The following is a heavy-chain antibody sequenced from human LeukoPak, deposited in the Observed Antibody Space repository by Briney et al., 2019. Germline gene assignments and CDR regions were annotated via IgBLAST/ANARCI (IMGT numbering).Heavy chain of an antibody. CDR2: ISYDGSNK. Sequence: GGSLRLSCAASGFTFSSYGMHWVRQAPGKGLEWVAVISYDGSNKYYADSVKGRFTISRDNSKNTLYLQMNSLRPEDAAVYYCAKEISDAFDYWGQGTLVTVSS. CDR1: GFTFSSYG. J-gene: IGHJ4*02. CDR3: AKEISDAFDY. V-gene: IGHV3-30*18. D-gene: IGHD2-8*01.